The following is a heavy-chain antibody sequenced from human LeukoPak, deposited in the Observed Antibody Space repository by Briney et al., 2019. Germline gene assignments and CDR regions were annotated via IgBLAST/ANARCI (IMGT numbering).Heavy chain of an antibody. D-gene: IGHD6-6*01. J-gene: IGHJ4*02. V-gene: IGHV3-23*01. CDR3: AKDRRIAAFSPYYFDY. CDR2: ISGSGGST. Sequence: GGSLRLSCAASGFTFSSYAMSWVRQAPGKGLEWVSAISGSGGSTYYADSVKGRFTISRDNSKNTLYLQMNSLRAEDTAVYYCAKDRRIAAFSPYYFDYWGQGTLVTVSS. CDR1: GFTFSSYA.